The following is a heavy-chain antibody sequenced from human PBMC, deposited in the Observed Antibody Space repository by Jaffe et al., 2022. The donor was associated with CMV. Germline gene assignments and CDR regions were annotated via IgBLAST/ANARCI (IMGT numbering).Heavy chain of an antibody. Sequence: EVQLVESGGGLVQPGRSLRLSCAASGFTFDDYAMHWVRQAPGKGLEWVSGISWNSGSIGYADSVKGRFTISRDNAKNSLYLQMNSLRAEDTALYYCAKDSAAAGTEAFDIWGQGTMVTVSS. CDR3: AKDSAAAGTEAFDI. V-gene: IGHV3-9*01. CDR2: ISWNSGSI. D-gene: IGHD6-13*01. J-gene: IGHJ3*02. CDR1: GFTFDDYA.